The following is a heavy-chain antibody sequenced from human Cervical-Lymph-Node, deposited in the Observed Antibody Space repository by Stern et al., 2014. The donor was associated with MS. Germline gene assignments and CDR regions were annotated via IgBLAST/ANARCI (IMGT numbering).Heavy chain of an antibody. V-gene: IGHV3-73*01. CDR3: VSDGSGWRN. J-gene: IGHJ4*02. CDR1: GILFSGAS. CDR2: IRSKSNAYTA. D-gene: IGHD3-10*01. Sequence: EVQLVQSGGGLVQPGGSLKLSCAASGILFSGASMHWVRQPSGKGLEWIGRIRSKSNAYTATYTASVKGRFTISRDDSKSTAYLQLNSLKTEYTAVYYCVSDGSGWRNWGQGTLVTVSS.